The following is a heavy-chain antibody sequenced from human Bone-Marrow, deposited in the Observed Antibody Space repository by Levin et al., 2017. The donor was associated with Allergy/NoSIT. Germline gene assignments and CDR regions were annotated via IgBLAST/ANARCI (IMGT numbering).Heavy chain of an antibody. CDR3: ARGSSGIYVGSFDL. J-gene: IGHJ4*02. CDR2: IKQDGNEK. Sequence: GESLKISCAASGFTFSSYWMTWVRQAPGKGLEWVANIKQDGNEKHYVDSVKGRFTISRDNAKNSLYLEVISLRVEDTAVFYCARGSSGIYVGSFDLWGQGTLVTVS. V-gene: IGHV3-7*01. D-gene: IGHD1-26*01. CDR1: GFTFSSYW.